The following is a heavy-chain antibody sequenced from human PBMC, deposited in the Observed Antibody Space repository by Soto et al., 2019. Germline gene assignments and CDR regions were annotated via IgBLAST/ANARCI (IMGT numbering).Heavy chain of an antibody. CDR2: ISYDGSNK. V-gene: IGHV3-30-3*01. Sequence: GGSLRLSCAASGFTFSSYAMHWVRQAPGKGLEWVAVISYDGSNKYYADPVKGRFTISRDNSKNTLYLQMNSLRAEDTAVYYCARSPFGSGWYETTNYFDYWGQGTLVTVSS. CDR1: GFTFSSYA. J-gene: IGHJ4*02. CDR3: ARSPFGSGWYETTNYFDY. D-gene: IGHD6-19*01.